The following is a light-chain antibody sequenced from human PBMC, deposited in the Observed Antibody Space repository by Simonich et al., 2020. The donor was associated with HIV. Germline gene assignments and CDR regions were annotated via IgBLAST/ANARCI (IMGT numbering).Light chain of an antibody. J-gene: IGKJ2*01. CDR3: QQYGRSFYT. CDR1: QSASSN. V-gene: IGKV3-15*01. CDR2: GAS. Sequence: EIVMTQSPATLSVSPGERATLSCRARQSASSNLTWYQQKPGQSPRLLIYGASTRAAGIPARFSGSGSWTEFTLTISRLEPEDFAVYYCQQYGRSFYTFGQGTKLEIK.